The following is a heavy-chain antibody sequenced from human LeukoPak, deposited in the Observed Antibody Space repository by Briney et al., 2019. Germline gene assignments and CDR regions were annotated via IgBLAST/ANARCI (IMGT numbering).Heavy chain of an antibody. CDR1: GFTFSDYY. CDR3: ARVPGYCSSTSCPYWYFDL. D-gene: IGHD2-2*01. J-gene: IGHJ2*01. CDR2: ISSSGSTI. Sequence: GGSLRLSCAASGFTFSDYYMSWIRQAPGKGLGWVSYISSSGSTIYYADSVKGRFTISRDNAKNSLYLQMNSLRAEDTAVYYCARVPGYCSSTSCPYWYFDLWGRGTLVTVSS. V-gene: IGHV3-11*04.